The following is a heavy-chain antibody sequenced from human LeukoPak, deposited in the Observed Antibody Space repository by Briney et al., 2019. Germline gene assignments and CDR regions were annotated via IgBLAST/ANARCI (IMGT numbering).Heavy chain of an antibody. D-gene: IGHD4-23*01. CDR3: ARSSTVVTAIFDY. J-gene: IGHJ4*02. V-gene: IGHV1-2*02. CDR1: GYTFTVYY. CDR2: FNPNSGGT. Sequence: ASVKVSCKTSGYTFTVYYIHWVRQPPGQGLELMGWFNPNSGGTNYAQKFQGRVTMTRDTSISTAYMELSRLRSDDTAVYYCARSSTVVTAIFDYWGQGTLVTVSS.